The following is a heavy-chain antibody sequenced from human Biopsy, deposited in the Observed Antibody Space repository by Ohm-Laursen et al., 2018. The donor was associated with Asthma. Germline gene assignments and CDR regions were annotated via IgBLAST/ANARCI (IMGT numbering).Heavy chain of an antibody. CDR2: ISPFTGDT. V-gene: IGHV1-18*04. J-gene: IGHJ2*01. CDR3: ARIKIRIGAGTDRYFDL. CDR1: GYTFRSYG. D-gene: IGHD3-16*01. Sequence: SANVSCNASGYTFRSYGVSWVRQAPGQGLEWMGWISPFTGDTHFGQKFQGRVTMTRDTSVNTAFMVLSRLRSDDTAVYYCARIKIRIGAGTDRYFDLWGRGPLVTVSS.